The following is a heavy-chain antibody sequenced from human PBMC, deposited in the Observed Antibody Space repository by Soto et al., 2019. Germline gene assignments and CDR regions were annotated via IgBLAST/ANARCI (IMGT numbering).Heavy chain of an antibody. CDR1: GGSISSSSYY. CDR3: ARHYIAVAGNYYYGMDV. J-gene: IGHJ6*02. CDR2: IYYSGST. V-gene: IGHV4-39*01. Sequence: SQPLSLTCTVAGGSISSSSYYRGWIRQPPGKGLEWIGSIYYSGSTYYNPSLKSRVTISVDTSKNQFSLKLSSVTAADTAVYYCARHYIAVAGNYYYGMDVWGQGTTVTSP. D-gene: IGHD6-19*01.